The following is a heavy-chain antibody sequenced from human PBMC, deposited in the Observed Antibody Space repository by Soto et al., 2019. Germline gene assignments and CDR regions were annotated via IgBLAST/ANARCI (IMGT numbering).Heavy chain of an antibody. CDR2: INPSSGNT. CDR1: GYTFTSYA. CDR3: ARDGSRHGEYYFDY. Sequence: ASVKVSCKASGYTFTSYAMHWVRQAPGQRLEWMGIINPSSGNTKYSQKFQGRVTMTRDTSTSTVYMELSSLRSEDTAVYYCARDGSRHGEYYFDYWGQGTLVTVSS. J-gene: IGHJ4*02. V-gene: IGHV1-3*01. D-gene: IGHD3-10*01.